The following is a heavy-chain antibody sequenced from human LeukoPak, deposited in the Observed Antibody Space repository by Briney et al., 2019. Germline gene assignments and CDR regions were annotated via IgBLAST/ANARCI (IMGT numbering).Heavy chain of an antibody. Sequence: GGSLRLSCSASGFTFSTYPMHWVRQAPGKGLEYVSTIFANGDITSYAASVKGRFTTSRDNSKNTLYLQMSSLRPEDTAVYYCVKSPSDGLDVWGQGTTVTVSS. CDR3: VKSPSDGLDV. V-gene: IGHV3-64D*09. CDR2: IFANGDIT. CDR1: GFTFSTYP. J-gene: IGHJ6*02.